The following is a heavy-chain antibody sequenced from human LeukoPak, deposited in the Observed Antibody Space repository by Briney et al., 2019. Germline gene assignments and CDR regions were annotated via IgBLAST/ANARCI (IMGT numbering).Heavy chain of an antibody. V-gene: IGHV4-34*01. CDR1: GGSFSGYY. Sequence: SETLSLTCAVYGGSFSGYYWSWIRQPPGKGLEWIGEINHSGSTNYNPSLKSRVTISVDTSKNQFSLKLSSVTAADTAVYYCARTPDRGRQRYFDWLADYWGQGTLVTVSS. J-gene: IGHJ4*02. D-gene: IGHD3-9*01. CDR2: INHSGST. CDR3: ARTPDRGRQRYFDWLADY.